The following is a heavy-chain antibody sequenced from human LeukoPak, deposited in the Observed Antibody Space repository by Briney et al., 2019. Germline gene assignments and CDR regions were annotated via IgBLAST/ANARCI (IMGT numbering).Heavy chain of an antibody. Sequence: SETLSLTCTVSGGSISSYYWSWIRQPPGKGLEWIGYIYYSGSTNYNPSLKSRVTISVDTSKNQFSLKLSSVTAADTAVYYCARETVPSTYYDFWSGSCWFDPWGQGTLVTVSS. V-gene: IGHV4-59*01. CDR1: GGSISSYY. CDR3: ARETVPSTYYDFWSGSCWFDP. J-gene: IGHJ5*02. D-gene: IGHD3-3*01. CDR2: IYYSGST.